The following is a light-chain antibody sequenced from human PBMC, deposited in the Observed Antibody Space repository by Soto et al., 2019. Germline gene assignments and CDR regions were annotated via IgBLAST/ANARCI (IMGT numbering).Light chain of an antibody. CDR3: TSFTTSDTFV. Sequence: QSALAQPASVSGSPGQSITISCTGTSNDVGHFNYVSWFQQHPGKAPKLLIFDVNNWPSGVSDRFSGSKSGNTASLTISGLQPEDGADYYCTSFTTSDTFVFGSGTKVTVL. CDR2: DVN. CDR1: SNDVGHFNY. J-gene: IGLJ1*01. V-gene: IGLV2-14*03.